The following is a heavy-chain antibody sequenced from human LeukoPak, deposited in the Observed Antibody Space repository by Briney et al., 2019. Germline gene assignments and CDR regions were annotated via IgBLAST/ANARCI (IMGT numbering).Heavy chain of an antibody. CDR3: ASGGIYYGAAFDF. V-gene: IGHV3-48*01. J-gene: IGHJ4*02. CDR2: ISISSGII. CDR1: GFTFSTYS. D-gene: IGHD1-26*01. Sequence: GGSLRLSRAASGFTFSTYSMNWVRQAPGKGLEWVSYISISSGIIYYADSVKGRFTISRDNAKNSLYLQMNSLRAEDTALYYCASGGIYYGAAFDFWGQGTLVTVSS.